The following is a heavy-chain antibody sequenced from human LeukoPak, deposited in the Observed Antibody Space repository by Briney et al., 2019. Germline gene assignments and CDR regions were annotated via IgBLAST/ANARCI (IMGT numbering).Heavy chain of an antibody. D-gene: IGHD6-19*01. CDR1: GFTFSSYA. V-gene: IGHV3-23*01. Sequence: PGGSLRLSCAASGFTFSSYAMSWVRQAPGKRLGWVSAISGSGGSTYYADSVKGRFTISRDNSKNTLYLQLNSLRAEDTAVYYCAKAREYSSGWTFDYWGQGTLVTVSS. CDR2: ISGSGGST. CDR3: AKAREYSSGWTFDY. J-gene: IGHJ4*02.